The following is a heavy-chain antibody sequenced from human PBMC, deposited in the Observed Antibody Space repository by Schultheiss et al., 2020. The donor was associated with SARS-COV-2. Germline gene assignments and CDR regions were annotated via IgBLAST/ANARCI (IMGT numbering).Heavy chain of an antibody. CDR2: IDYSGRI. D-gene: IGHD6-19*01. V-gene: IGHV4-59*12. CDR1: GGSISSYY. J-gene: IGHJ2*01. CDR3: AAERYSSGWFDL. Sequence: SETLSLTCTVSGGSISSYYWSWIRQPPGKGLEWIGYIDYSGRIFYNPSLKSRVTISVDRSKNQFSLKLSSVTAADTAVYYCAAERYSSGWFDLWGRGTLVTVSS.